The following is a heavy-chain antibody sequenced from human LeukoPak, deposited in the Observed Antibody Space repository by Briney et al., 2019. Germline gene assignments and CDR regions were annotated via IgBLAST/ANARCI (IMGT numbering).Heavy chain of an antibody. V-gene: IGHV3-23*01. CDR1: GFTFSSYA. CDR3: AKDSMAGVWQDYYYYMDV. D-gene: IGHD1-26*01. Sequence: QTGGSLRLSCAASGFTFSSYAMSWVRQAPGKGLEWVSAISGSGGSTYYADSVKGRFTISRDNSKNTLYLQMNSLRAEDTAVYYCAKDSMAGVWQDYYYYMDVWGKGTTVTVSS. J-gene: IGHJ6*03. CDR2: ISGSGGST.